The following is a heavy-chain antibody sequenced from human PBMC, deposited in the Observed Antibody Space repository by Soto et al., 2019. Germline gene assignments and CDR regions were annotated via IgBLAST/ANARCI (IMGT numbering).Heavy chain of an antibody. Sequence: PVGSLRLSCAASGFTFSSYTMNWVRQAPGKGLDWVSSISSSSSYIYYADSVKGRFTISRDNAENSLYLQMNSLRAEDTAVYYYGREKGGYSGYVLLPGKYGDQETLVT. J-gene: IGHJ4*02. CDR1: GFTFSSYT. V-gene: IGHV3-21*01. D-gene: IGHD5-12*01. CDR2: ISSSSSYI. CDR3: GREKGGYSGYVLLPGKY.